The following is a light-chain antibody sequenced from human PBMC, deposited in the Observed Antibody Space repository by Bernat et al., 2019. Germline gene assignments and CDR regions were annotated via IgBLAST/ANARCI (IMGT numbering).Light chain of an antibody. Sequence: QSALTQPPSASGSLGQSVTISCTGTSSDVGGHDHVSWYQQHPGKAPKVLIYEDNKRPSGVPDRFSGSNSGNTASLTVSGLQAEDEADYHCCSHGGSNSFWVFGGGTKLTVL. CDR2: EDN. J-gene: IGLJ3*02. CDR1: SSDVGGHDH. V-gene: IGLV2-8*01. CDR3: CSHGGSNSFWV.